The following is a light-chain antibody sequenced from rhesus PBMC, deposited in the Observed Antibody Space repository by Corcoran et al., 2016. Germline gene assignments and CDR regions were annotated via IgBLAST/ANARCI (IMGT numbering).Light chain of an antibody. J-gene: IGKJ1*01. CDR1: QSLWDSEDGNTY. CDR2: EVS. CDR3: MQGIEYPPT. Sequence: DIVMTQTPLSLPVTPGEPASISCRSSQSLWDSEDGNTYLEWFLQKPGQSPQPFIYEVSNRASVIPDRFSGSGSETDFTLKISRVEAEVVGVYYSMQGIEYPPTFGQGAKVEIK. V-gene: IGKV2S20*01.